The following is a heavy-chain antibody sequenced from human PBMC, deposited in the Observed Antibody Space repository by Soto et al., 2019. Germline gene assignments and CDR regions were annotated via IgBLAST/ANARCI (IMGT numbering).Heavy chain of an antibody. CDR1: GFTFSSYA. J-gene: IGHJ4*02. V-gene: IGHV3-23*01. CDR3: AKDNGNYGSGSFSH. Sequence: EVQLLESGGGLVQPGGSLRLSCAASGFTFSSYAMSWVRQAPGKGLEWVSVIGGSGGSTYYADSVKGRFTVSRDYSKTTVFLQMNSLRAEDTAVYFCAKDNGNYGSGSFSHWGQGTLVTVSS. D-gene: IGHD3-10*01. CDR2: IGGSGGST.